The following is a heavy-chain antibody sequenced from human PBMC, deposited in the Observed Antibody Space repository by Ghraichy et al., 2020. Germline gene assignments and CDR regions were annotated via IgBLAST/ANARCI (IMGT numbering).Heavy chain of an antibody. CDR3: ARASDYYDSSGYYSY. J-gene: IGHJ4*02. D-gene: IGHD3-22*01. Sequence: SETLSLTCAVYGGSFSGYYWSWIRQPPGKGLEWIGEINHSGSTNYNPSLKSRVTISVDTSKNQFSLKLSSVTAADTAVYYCARASDYYDSSGYYSYWGQGTLVTVSS. V-gene: IGHV4-34*01. CDR2: INHSGST. CDR1: GGSFSGYY.